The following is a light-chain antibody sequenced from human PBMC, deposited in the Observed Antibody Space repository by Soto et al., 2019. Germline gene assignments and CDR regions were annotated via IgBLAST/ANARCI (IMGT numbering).Light chain of an antibody. J-gene: IGLJ3*02. CDR3: SSYTSSSTWV. Sequence: QSALTQPASVSGSPGQSTTISCTGTSSDVGGYNYVSWYQHYPGKAPKLMIYEVSNRPSGVSNRFSGSKSGNTASLTISGLQAEDEADYHCSSYTSSSTWVFGGGTKLTVL. V-gene: IGLV2-14*01. CDR2: EVS. CDR1: SSDVGGYNY.